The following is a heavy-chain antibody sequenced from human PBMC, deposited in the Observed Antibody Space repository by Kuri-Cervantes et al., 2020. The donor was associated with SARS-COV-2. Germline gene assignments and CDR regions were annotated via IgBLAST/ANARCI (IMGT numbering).Heavy chain of an antibody. D-gene: IGHD3-16*01. V-gene: IGHV3-23*01. Sequence: GESLKISCAASGFFFSEYAMAWVRQAPGKGLEWVSALDGRGAIPNYADSLKGRFTISRDNSKNTLHLQMHSLRAEDTAIYYCERGMMQPLRAYDDWGQGTLVTVSS. CDR1: GFFFSEYA. CDR2: LDGRGAIP. J-gene: IGHJ4*02. CDR3: ERGMMQPLRAYDD.